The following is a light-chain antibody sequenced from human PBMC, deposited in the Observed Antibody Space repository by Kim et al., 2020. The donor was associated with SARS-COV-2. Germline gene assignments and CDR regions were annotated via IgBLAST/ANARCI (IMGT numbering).Light chain of an antibody. Sequence: SCKSSQSVLYSSNNKNYLAWYQQKPGQPPKLLIYWASTRESGVPDRLSGSGSGTDFTLTISSLQAEDVAVYYCQQYYSTPGTFGQGTKVDIK. V-gene: IGKV4-1*01. CDR3: QQYYSTPGT. CDR1: QSVLYSSNNKNY. J-gene: IGKJ1*01. CDR2: WAS.